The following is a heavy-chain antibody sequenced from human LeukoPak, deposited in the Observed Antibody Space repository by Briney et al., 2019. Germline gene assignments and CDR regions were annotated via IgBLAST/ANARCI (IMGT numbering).Heavy chain of an antibody. V-gene: IGHV1-18*01. CDR2: ISAYNGNT. CDR3: ARWGITGTTAVD. CDR1: GYTFTSYG. Sequence: ASVKVSCKASGYTFTSYGISWVRQAPGQGLEWMGWISAYNGNTNYAQKLQGRVTRTTDTSTSTTYMELRSLRSDDTAVYYCARWGITGTTAVDWGQGTLVTVSS. J-gene: IGHJ4*02. D-gene: IGHD1-7*01.